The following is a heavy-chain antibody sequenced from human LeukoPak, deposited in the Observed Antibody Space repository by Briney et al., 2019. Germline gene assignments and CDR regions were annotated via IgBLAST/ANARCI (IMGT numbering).Heavy chain of an antibody. D-gene: IGHD1-26*01. J-gene: IGHJ4*02. Sequence: GGSLRLSCAASGFTFSSYAMHWVRQAPGKGLGWVAVISYDGSNKYYADSVKGRFTISRDNSKNTLYLQMNSLRAEDTAVYYCAKRKGLGVGATIDYFDYWGQGTLVTVSS. V-gene: IGHV3-30*04. CDR3: AKRKGLGVGATIDYFDY. CDR1: GFTFSSYA. CDR2: ISYDGSNK.